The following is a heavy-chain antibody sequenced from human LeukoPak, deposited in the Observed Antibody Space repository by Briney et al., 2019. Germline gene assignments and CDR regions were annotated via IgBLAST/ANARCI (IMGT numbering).Heavy chain of an antibody. CDR2: ITSNGGTT. D-gene: IGHD2-2*01. V-gene: IGHV3-64*01. J-gene: IGHJ4*02. Sequence: GGSLRLSCTASGFSLSTYDMYWVRQAPGKGLEYVSAITSNGGTTYYANSVKCRFTISRDNSKNMLYLQMGSLRAEDMAVYYCARGYCSSTSCTNDYWGQGTLVTVSS. CDR1: GFSLSTYD. CDR3: ARGYCSSTSCTNDY.